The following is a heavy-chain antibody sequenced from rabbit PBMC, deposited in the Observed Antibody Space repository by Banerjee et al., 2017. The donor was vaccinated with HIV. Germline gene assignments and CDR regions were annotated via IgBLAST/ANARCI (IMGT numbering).Heavy chain of an antibody. CDR3: ARGATMTMVIRL. D-gene: IGHD2-1*01. Sequence: ELVESGGGLVQPGESLKLSCKASGIDFSSYGISWVRQAPGKGPEWIAYIYPGFGIRNYANSVKGRFTVTSDNAQNTVDLQMNSLTAADTATYFCARGATMTMVIRLWGQGTLVTVS. V-gene: IGHV1S47*01. CDR1: GIDFSSYG. J-gene: IGHJ6*01. CDR2: IYPGFGIR.